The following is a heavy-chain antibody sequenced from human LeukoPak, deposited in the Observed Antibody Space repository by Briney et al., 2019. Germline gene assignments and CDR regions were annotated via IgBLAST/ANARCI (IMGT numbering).Heavy chain of an antibody. Sequence: ETLSLTCTVSGGSISSYYWSWVRQAPGKGLEWVSVITGGSPSTYYADSVKGRFIISRDNSKNTLYLQMNSLRGEDTAVYYCVARYNSSPDYWGQGTLVTVSS. D-gene: IGHD6-13*01. J-gene: IGHJ4*02. CDR3: VARYNSSPDY. V-gene: IGHV3-23*01. CDR2: ITGGSPST. CDR1: GGSISSYY.